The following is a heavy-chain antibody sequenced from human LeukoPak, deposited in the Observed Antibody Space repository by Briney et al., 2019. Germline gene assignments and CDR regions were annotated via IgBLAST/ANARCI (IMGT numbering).Heavy chain of an antibody. D-gene: IGHD5-24*01. CDR1: GGSISSSNNY. CDR2: IHYSGTT. V-gene: IGHV4-39*01. Sequence: PSETLSLTCTVSGGSISSSNNYWGWVRQPPGKGRECIGSIHYSGTTYYNPSLKSRVTISVDTSKNQFSLKLSSMTAADTAVYYCARHEEEDGYNAKTFDYWGQGTLVTVSS. J-gene: IGHJ4*02. CDR3: ARHEEEDGYNAKTFDY.